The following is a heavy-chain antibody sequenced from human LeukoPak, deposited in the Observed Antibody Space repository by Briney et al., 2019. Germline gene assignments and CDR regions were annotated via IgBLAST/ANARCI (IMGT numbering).Heavy chain of an antibody. CDR2: IYYSGST. V-gene: IGHV4-59*01. CDR3: ARDNGADGSVDY. Sequence: SETLSLTCTVSGGSISSYYWSWIRQPPGKGLEWIGYIYYSGSTNYNPSLKSRVTISVDTSKNQFSLKLSSVTAADTAVYYCARDNGADGSVDYWGQGTLVTVSS. J-gene: IGHJ4*02. CDR1: GGSISSYY. D-gene: IGHD5-24*01.